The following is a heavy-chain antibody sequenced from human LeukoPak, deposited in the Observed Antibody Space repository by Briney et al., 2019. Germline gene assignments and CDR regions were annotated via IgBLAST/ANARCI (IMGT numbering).Heavy chain of an antibody. Sequence: PGRSLGLSCAASGFTFSSYAMHWVRQAPGKGLEWVAVISYNGSNKYYADSVKGRFTISRDNSKNTLYLQMNSLRAEDTAVYYCARGEGYSSHYRPPDIWGQGTMVTVSS. CDR1: GFTFSSYA. V-gene: IGHV3-30-3*01. J-gene: IGHJ3*02. CDR2: ISYNGSNK. CDR3: ARGEGYSSHYRPPDI. D-gene: IGHD6-13*01.